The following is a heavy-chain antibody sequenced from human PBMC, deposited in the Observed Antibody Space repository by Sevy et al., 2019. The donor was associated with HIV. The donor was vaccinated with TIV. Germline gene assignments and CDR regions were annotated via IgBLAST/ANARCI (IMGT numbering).Heavy chain of an antibody. CDR1: GFTFSSYE. CDR2: ISNSGTAI. V-gene: IGHV3-48*03. D-gene: IGHD4-17*01. J-gene: IGHJ4*02. CDR3: ARDLPPSATTVAHFDC. Sequence: GGSLRLSCAASGFTFSSYEMNWVRQAPGKGLEWVSYISNSGTAIYYSDSVKGRFTISRDNAWNSLFLQMNSLRAEDTAVYYCARDLPPSATTVAHFDCWGQGTLVTVSS.